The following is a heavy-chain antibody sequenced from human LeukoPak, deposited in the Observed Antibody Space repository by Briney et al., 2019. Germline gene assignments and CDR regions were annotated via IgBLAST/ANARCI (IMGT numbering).Heavy chain of an antibody. J-gene: IGHJ4*02. CDR1: GGSISSYY. D-gene: IGHD2-15*01. V-gene: IGHV4-59*01. CDR3: ATDGWEGKWWFYDY. Sequence: SETLSLTCTVSGGSISSYYWSWIRQPPGKGLEWIGYIYYSGSTNYNPSLKSRVTISVDTSKNQFSLKLSSVTAADTAVYYCATDGWEGKWWFYDYWGQGTLVTVSS. CDR2: IYYSGST.